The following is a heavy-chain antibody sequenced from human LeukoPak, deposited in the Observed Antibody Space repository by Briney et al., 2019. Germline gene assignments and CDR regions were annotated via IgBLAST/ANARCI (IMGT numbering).Heavy chain of an antibody. J-gene: IGHJ4*02. CDR1: GGSISSSSCY. CDR3: ARRQISLGSFDY. V-gene: IGHV4-39*07. Sequence: SETVSLTCSVSGGSISSSSCYWGWIRQPPGKGLEWIGSIYDTGSTYYNPSLKTRVTISVDTSKNQFSLKLSSVTAADTAVYYCARRQISLGSFDYWGQGTLVTVSS. CDR2: IYDTGST. D-gene: IGHD3-3*02.